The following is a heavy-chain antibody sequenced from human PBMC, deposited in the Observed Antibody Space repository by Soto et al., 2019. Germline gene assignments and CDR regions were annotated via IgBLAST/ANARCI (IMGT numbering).Heavy chain of an antibody. J-gene: IGHJ6*02. CDR3: ASQSGYYYYGMDV. V-gene: IGHV3-21*01. CDR2: ISSSSSYI. CDR1: GFTFISYS. Sequence: GGSLRLSCAASGFTFISYSMNWVRQAPGKGLEWVSSISSSSSYIYYADSVKGRFTISRDNAKNSLYLQMNSLRAEDTAVYYCASQSGYYYYGMDVWGQGTTVTVSS.